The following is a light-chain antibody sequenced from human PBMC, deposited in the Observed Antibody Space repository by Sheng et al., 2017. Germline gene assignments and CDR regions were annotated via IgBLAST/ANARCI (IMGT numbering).Light chain of an antibody. V-gene: IGKV1-6*02. Sequence: AIQMTQSPSSLSAAVGDRVTITCRASQDIESHLGWYQQKPGSAPKLLIYATSSLDRGVPSRFSGTGSGTDFALTLNGLQPDDFATYFCLQHHSYPWTFGQGTNVEI. J-gene: IGKJ1*01. CDR3: LQHHSYPWT. CDR2: ATS. CDR1: QDIESH.